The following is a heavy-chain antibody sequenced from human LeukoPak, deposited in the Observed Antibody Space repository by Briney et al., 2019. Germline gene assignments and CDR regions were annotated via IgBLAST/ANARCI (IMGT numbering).Heavy chain of an antibody. D-gene: IGHD1-26*01. CDR1: GFTFSSYS. Sequence: GGSLRLSCAASGFTFSSYSMNWVRQAPGKGLEWVSSISSSSSYIYYADSVKGRFTISRDNAKNSLYLQMNSLRAEDTAVYYCARDLIVGATSFDYRGQGTLVTVSS. J-gene: IGHJ4*02. V-gene: IGHV3-21*01. CDR2: ISSSSSYI. CDR3: ARDLIVGATSFDY.